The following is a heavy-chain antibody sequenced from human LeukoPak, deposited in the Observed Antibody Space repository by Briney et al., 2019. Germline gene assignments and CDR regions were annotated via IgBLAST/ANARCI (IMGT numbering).Heavy chain of an antibody. CDR2: IRSKAYGGTP. J-gene: IGHJ4*02. D-gene: IGHD6-19*01. V-gene: IGHV3-49*04. Sequence: PGGSLRLSCTASGFNFVDFAMSWVRLAPGRGLEWLGFIRSKAYGGTPEYAASVKGRFIISRDDSKTTAYLQMNSLKTEDTAVYYCTRGAPVAAYGYWGLGTLVTVSS. CDR3: TRGAPVAAYGY. CDR1: GFNFVDFA.